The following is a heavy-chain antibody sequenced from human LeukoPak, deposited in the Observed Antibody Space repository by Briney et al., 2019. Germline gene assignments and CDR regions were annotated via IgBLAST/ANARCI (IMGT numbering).Heavy chain of an antibody. J-gene: IGHJ4*02. D-gene: IGHD3-16*02. CDR1: GYTFTSQY. Sequence: ASVRVSCKASGYTFTSQYEHWVRQAPGQGLEWMGWLNPTSGGTKYSQSFQGRVTMTRDTSISTAYMELSSLQSDDAAVYSCARGSIVGFDYWRQGTQVIVSS. CDR2: LNPTSGGT. CDR3: ARGSIVGFDY. V-gene: IGHV1-2*02.